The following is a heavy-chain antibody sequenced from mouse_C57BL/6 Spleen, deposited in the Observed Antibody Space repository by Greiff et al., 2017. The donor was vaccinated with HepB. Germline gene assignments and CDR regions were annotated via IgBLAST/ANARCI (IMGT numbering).Heavy chain of an antibody. D-gene: IGHD1-1*01. Sequence: EVQLVESGGGLVKPGGSLKLSCAASGFTFSSYTMPWVRQTPEKGLEWVATISGGGGNTYYPDSVKGRFTISRDNANNTLYLQMSSLRSEDAALYYCARRDDYGSSDYFDYWGQGTTLTVAS. V-gene: IGHV5-9*01. CDR3: ARRDDYGSSDYFDY. CDR1: GFTFSSYT. CDR2: ISGGGGNT. J-gene: IGHJ2*01.